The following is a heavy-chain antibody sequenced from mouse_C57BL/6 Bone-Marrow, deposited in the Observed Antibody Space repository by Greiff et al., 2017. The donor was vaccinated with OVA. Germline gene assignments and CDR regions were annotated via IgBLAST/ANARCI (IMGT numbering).Heavy chain of an antibody. D-gene: IGHD2-12*01. J-gene: IGHJ4*01. V-gene: IGHV1-4*01. Sequence: QVQLQQSGAELARPGASVKMSCKASGYTFPSYTMHWVKQRPGQGLEWIGYINPSSGYTKYNQKLKDKATLTEDKSSSNAYMHLRRLTSEDAAVYFCAREGYNNDRNYYAMDGCGQVTSVTVSS. CDR1: GYTFPSYT. CDR2: INPSSGYT. CDR3: AREGYNNDRNYYAMDG.